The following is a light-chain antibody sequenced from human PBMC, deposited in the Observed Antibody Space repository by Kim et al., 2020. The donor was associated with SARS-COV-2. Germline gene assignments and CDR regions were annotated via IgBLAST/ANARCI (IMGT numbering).Light chain of an antibody. CDR2: DAS. CDR1: QSVSRSY. J-gene: IGKJ2*01. Sequence: EIVLTQSPGTLSLSPGERATLSCRASQSVSRSYLAWYQQKPGQAPSLLIYDASNRATGVPDRFSGSGSGTDFTLTISRVEPEDVAVYYCQQYGSSPYTFGQETKLEIK. V-gene: IGKV3-20*01. CDR3: QQYGSSPYT.